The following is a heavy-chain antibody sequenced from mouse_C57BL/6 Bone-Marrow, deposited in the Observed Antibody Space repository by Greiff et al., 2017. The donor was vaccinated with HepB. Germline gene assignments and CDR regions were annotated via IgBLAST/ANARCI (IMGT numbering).Heavy chain of an antibody. Sequence: VQLQQSGPELVKPGASVKISCKASGYTFTDYYMNWVKQSHGKSLEWIGDINPNNGGTSYNQKFKGKATLTVDKSSSTAYMELRSLTSEDSAVYYCARSPIYYDYDGGFAYWGQGTLVTVSA. D-gene: IGHD2-4*01. V-gene: IGHV1-26*01. CDR1: GYTFTDYY. CDR3: ARSPIYYDYDGGFAY. J-gene: IGHJ3*01. CDR2: INPNNGGT.